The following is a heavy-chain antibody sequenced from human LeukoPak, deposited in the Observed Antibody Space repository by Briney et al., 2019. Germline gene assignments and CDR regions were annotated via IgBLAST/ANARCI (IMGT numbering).Heavy chain of an antibody. CDR3: AKNGVYCDVHCPADY. Sequence: PGGSLRLSCAASGLTFSNYGMNWVRQAPGKGLEWVAVMWSDGRTTYYADSVKGRFTISRDNSKNTLYLQMKSLRADDTAVYYCAKNGVYCDVHCPADYWGQGTLVTVSS. CDR2: MWSDGRTT. J-gene: IGHJ4*02. V-gene: IGHV3-33*06. CDR1: GLTFSNYG. D-gene: IGHD2-21*02.